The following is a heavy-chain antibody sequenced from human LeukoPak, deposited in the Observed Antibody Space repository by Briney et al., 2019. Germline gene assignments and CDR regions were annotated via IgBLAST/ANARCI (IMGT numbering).Heavy chain of an antibody. Sequence: ASVKVSCKASGYTFTSYGISWVRQAPGQGLEWMGWISAYNGNTNYAQKLQGRVTMTTDTSTSTAYMELRSLRSDDTAAYYCARVWVDIAVAGYYFDYWGQGTLFSVSS. J-gene: IGHJ4*02. CDR1: GYTFTSYG. D-gene: IGHD6-19*01. CDR2: ISAYNGNT. V-gene: IGHV1-18*01. CDR3: ARVWVDIAVAGYYFDY.